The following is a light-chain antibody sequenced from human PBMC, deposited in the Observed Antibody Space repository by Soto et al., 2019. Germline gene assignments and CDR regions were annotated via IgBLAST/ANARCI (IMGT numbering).Light chain of an antibody. CDR2: DAY. Sequence: DIQMTQSPSTLSASVGDRVTITCRASQSISSWLAWYQQKPGKAPKLLIYDAYSLESGTPSRFSGRRSGTEFTLTISSLQPDDFATYYCQQYNSYWTFGQGTKVDIK. V-gene: IGKV1-5*01. J-gene: IGKJ1*01. CDR3: QQYNSYWT. CDR1: QSISSW.